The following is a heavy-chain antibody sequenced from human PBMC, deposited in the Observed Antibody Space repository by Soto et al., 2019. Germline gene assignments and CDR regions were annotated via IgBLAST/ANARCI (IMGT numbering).Heavy chain of an antibody. CDR2: ISTNGGST. CDR1: GFTFSIYA. D-gene: IGHD3-22*01. CDR3: ANGRYYYDSSGYFAY. V-gene: IGHV3-64*04. Sequence: GGSLRLSCSASGFTFSIYAMHWVRQAPGKGLEWVSSISTNGGSTYYADSVKGRFTISRDNSKNTLYLQMNSLRAEDTAVYYCANGRYYYDSSGYFAYWGQGTLVTVSS. J-gene: IGHJ4*02.